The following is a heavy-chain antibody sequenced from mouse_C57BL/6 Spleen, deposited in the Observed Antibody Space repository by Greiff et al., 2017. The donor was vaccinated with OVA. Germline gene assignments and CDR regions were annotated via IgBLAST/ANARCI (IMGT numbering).Heavy chain of an antibody. J-gene: IGHJ3*01. D-gene: IGHD2-2*01. Sequence: VQLQQSGGGLVKPGGSLKLSCAASGFTFSSYAMSWVRQTPEKRLEWVATISDGGSYTYYPDNVKGRFTISRDNAKNNLYLQMSHLKSEDTAMYYCARDSGYGWFAYWGQGTLVTVSA. V-gene: IGHV5-4*01. CDR1: GFTFSSYA. CDR2: ISDGGSYT. CDR3: ARDSGYGWFAY.